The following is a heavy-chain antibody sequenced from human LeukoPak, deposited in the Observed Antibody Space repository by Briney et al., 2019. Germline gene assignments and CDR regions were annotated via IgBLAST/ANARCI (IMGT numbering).Heavy chain of an antibody. V-gene: IGHV1-2*02. D-gene: IGHD4-17*01. J-gene: IGHJ3*02. CDR3: ARASGSGDYSAFDM. CDR1: GYSFTDYY. CDR2: INPNIGGT. Sequence: ASATVSCKASGYSFTDYYIKWVRQAPGQGLEWMGWINPNIGGTNYAQKFQGRIAMTRDTSSSTVYMDLSSLTSEDTAVYFCARASGSGDYSAFDMWGQGTMVTVSS.